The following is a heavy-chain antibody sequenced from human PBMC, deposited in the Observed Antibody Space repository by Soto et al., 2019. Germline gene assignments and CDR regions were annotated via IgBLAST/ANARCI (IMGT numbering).Heavy chain of an antibody. D-gene: IGHD1-26*01. V-gene: IGHV1-2*02. Sequence: QVQLVQSGAEVKKPGASVKVSCKASGYTFTGYYMHWVRQAPGQGLEWMGWINPNSGGTNYAQKFQGRVTMTRDTSISTAYMELSRLRSDATAVYYCARNADVVGATDYWYFDLWGRGTLVTVSS. CDR1: GYTFTGYY. CDR3: ARNADVVGATDYWYFDL. J-gene: IGHJ2*01. CDR2: INPNSGGT.